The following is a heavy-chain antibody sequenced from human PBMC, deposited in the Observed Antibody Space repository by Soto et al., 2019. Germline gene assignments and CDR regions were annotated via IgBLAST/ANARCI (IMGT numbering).Heavy chain of an antibody. CDR2: IIPIFGTA. CDR1: GGTFSSYA. D-gene: IGHD2-2*01. CDR3: ARDCSSTSCYGNYVMDV. Sequence: SVKVSCKASGGTFSSYAISWVRQAPGQGLEWMGGIIPIFGTANYAQKFQGRVTITADESTSTAYMELSSLRSEDTAVYYCARDCSSTSCYGNYVMDVWGQGTTVTVSS. V-gene: IGHV1-69*13. J-gene: IGHJ6*02.